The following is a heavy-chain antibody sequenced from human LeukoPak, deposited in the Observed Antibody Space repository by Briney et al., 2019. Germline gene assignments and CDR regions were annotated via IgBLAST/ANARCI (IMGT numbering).Heavy chain of an antibody. J-gene: IGHJ4*02. CDR2: MNPNSGDT. D-gene: IGHD2-2*01. CDR3: ARGVPRYCRSPGRASPGICGVY. CDR1: GYTLTELS. Sequence: ASVQVSCKVSGYTLTELSMHWVRQAPGKGLEWMVWMNPNSGDTGYAQKFQGRVNMSRNTSISTAYMELSSLRSDDTAVYYCARGVPRYCRSPGRASPGICGVYWGQGTLVTVSS. V-gene: IGHV1-8*01.